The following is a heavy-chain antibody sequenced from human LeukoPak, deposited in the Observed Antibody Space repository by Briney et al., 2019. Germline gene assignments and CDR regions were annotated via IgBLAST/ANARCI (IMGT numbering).Heavy chain of an antibody. Sequence: APVKVSCKASGYTFTGYYMHWVRQAPGQGLEWMGWINPNSGGTNCAQKFQGRVTMTRDTSISTAYMELSRLRSDDTAVYYCARESRYYDSSGYYYYYYGMDVWGQGTTVTVSS. CDR2: INPNSGGT. J-gene: IGHJ6*02. CDR1: GYTFTGYY. V-gene: IGHV1-2*02. D-gene: IGHD3-22*01. CDR3: ARESRYYDSSGYYYYYYGMDV.